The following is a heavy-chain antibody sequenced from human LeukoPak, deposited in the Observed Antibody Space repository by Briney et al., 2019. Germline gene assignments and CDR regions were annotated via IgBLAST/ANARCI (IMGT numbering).Heavy chain of an antibody. D-gene: IGHD6-13*01. CDR2: INHSGST. CDR3: ARDRAAAGKDYYYYGMDV. CDR1: GGSFSGYY. V-gene: IGHV4-34*01. Sequence: SETLSLTCAVYGGSFSGYYWSWIRQPPGKGLEWIGEINHSGSTNYNPSLKSRVTISVDTSKNQFSLKLSSVTAADTAVYYCARDRAAAGKDYYYYGMDVWGKGTTVTVSS. J-gene: IGHJ6*04.